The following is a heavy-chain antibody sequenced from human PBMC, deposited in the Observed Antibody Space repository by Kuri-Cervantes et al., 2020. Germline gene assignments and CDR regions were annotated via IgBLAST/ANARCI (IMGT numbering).Heavy chain of an antibody. Sequence: GGSLRLSCAASGFTFSSYSMNWVRQAPGKGLEWVANIKQDGSEKYYVDSVKGRFTISRDNAKNSLYLQMNSLRAEDTAVYYCARGSRRYCSGGGCAYYYYMDVWGKGTTVTVSS. V-gene: IGHV3-7*01. CDR3: ARGSRRYCSGGGCAYYYYMDV. CDR2: IKQDGSEK. D-gene: IGHD2-15*01. CDR1: GFTFSSYS. J-gene: IGHJ6*03.